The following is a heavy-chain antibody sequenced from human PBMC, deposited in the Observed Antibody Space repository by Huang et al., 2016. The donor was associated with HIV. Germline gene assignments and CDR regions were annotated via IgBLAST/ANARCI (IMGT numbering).Heavy chain of an antibody. Sequence: EVQLVESGGGLIQPGGSLRLSCAASGFSVNTNYMTWVRQAPGKGLEWGAVIYAGGRTYYAASVKGRFTISRDNSKNTVFLQMSSLRAEDTAVYYCARVQQSSGWYGGDLDYWGQGTLVTISS. V-gene: IGHV3-53*01. CDR2: IYAGGRT. CDR3: ARVQQSSGWYGGDLDY. J-gene: IGHJ4*02. CDR1: GFSVNTNY. D-gene: IGHD6-19*01.